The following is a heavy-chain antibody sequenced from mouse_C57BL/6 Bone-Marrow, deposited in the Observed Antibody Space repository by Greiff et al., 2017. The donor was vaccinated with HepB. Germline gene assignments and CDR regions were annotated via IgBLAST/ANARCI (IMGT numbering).Heavy chain of an antibody. V-gene: IGHV6-3*01. J-gene: IGHJ1*03. CDR1: GFTFSNYW. CDR3: TATVVEHFDV. Sequence: EVKVVESGGGLVQPGGSMKLSCVASGFTFSNYWMNWVRQSPEKGLEWVAQIRLKSDNYATHYAESVKGRFTISRDDSKSSVYLQMNNLRAEDTGIYYCTATVVEHFDVWGTGTTVTVSS. D-gene: IGHD1-1*01. CDR2: IRLKSDNYAT.